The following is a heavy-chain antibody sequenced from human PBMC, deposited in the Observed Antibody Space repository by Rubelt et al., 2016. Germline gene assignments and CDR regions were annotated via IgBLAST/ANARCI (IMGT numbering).Heavy chain of an antibody. J-gene: IGHJ4*02. CDR3: ARVAPGYSSGWYVRRFDY. D-gene: IGHD6-19*01. CDR2: INHSGST. V-gene: IGHV4-34*01. Sequence: QVQLQQWGAGLLKPSETLSLTCAVYGGSFSGYYWSWIRQPPGKGLEWIGEINHSGSTNYNPFLKSRVTISLDTSKNQLSLKLSSVTAADTAVYYCARVAPGYSSGWYVRRFDYWGQGTLVTVSS. CDR1: GGSFSGYY.